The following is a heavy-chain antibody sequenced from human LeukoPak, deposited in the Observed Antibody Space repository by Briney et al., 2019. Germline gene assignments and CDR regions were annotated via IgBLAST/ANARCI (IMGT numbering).Heavy chain of an antibody. D-gene: IGHD1-26*01. J-gene: IGHJ4*02. V-gene: IGHV3-30*02. Sequence: GGSLRPSCAASGFTFSSYGMFWVRQAPGQGLEWVAFIQYDGTNKYYANSVKGRFSISRDNSKNTLYLQVNSLRAEDTAIYYCAKGPLYSGSSPGVWGQGTLVIVSS. CDR2: IQYDGTNK. CDR1: GFTFSSYG. CDR3: AKGPLYSGSSPGV.